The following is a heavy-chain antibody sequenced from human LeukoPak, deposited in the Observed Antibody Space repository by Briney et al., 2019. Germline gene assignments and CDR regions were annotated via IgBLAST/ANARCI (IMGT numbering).Heavy chain of an antibody. J-gene: IGHJ4*02. Sequence: ASVKVSCKASGGTFSSYAINWVRQATGQGLEWMGWMNPNSGNTGYAQKFQGRVTMTRNTSISTAYMELSSLRSEDTAVYYCARVRYSSGELDYWGQGTLVTVSS. CDR2: MNPNSGNT. V-gene: IGHV1-8*02. CDR3: ARVRYSSGELDY. D-gene: IGHD6-19*01. CDR1: GGTFSSYA.